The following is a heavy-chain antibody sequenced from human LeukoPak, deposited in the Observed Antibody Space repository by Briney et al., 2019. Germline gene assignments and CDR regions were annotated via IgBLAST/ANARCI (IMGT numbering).Heavy chain of an antibody. CDR1: GGSISRYY. D-gene: IGHD3-10*01. V-gene: IGHV4-59*01. Sequence: SETLSLTCTVSGGSISRYYWSWIRQPPGKGLEWIGYIYYSGSTNYNPSLKSRVTISVDTSKSQFSLKLSSVTAADTAVYYCARDKRNSGSNNWFDPWGQGTLVTVSS. J-gene: IGHJ5*02. CDR2: IYYSGST. CDR3: ARDKRNSGSNNWFDP.